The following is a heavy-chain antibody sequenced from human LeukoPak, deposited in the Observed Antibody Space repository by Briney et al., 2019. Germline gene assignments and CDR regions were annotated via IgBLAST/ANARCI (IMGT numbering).Heavy chain of an antibody. CDR3: ARTPRRLDYFDY. CDR1: GYTFTSYG. Sequence: SVKVSCNASGYTFTSYGISWVRQAPGQGLEWMGWISAYNGNTNYAQKLQGRVTMTTDTSTSTAYMELRSLRSDDTAVYYCARTPRRLDYFDYWGQGTLVTVSS. J-gene: IGHJ4*02. CDR2: ISAYNGNT. D-gene: IGHD2-15*01. V-gene: IGHV1-18*01.